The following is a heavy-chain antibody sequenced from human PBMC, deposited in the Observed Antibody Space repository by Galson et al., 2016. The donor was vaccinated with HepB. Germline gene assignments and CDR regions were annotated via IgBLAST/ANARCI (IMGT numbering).Heavy chain of an antibody. CDR2: IYYSGNT. Sequence: SETLSLTCTVSGGSVSSDNYYWSWTRQPPGKGLEWIGYIYYSGNTNYNPSLKSRVTISVDTSKNQFSLKLKSVTAADTAVYYCARDECCSGDCYSSWGQGTLVTVSS. CDR3: ARDECCSGDCYSS. D-gene: IGHD2-21*02. CDR1: GGSVSSDNYY. J-gene: IGHJ5*02. V-gene: IGHV4-61*01.